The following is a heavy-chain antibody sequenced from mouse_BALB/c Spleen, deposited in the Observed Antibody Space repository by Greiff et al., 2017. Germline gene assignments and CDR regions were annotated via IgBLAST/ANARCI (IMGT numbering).Heavy chain of an antibody. D-gene: IGHD1-1*01. J-gene: IGHJ3*01. CDR3: TRSYYGSSTWFAY. V-gene: IGHV1-15*01. CDR2: IDPETGGT. CDR1: GYTFTDYE. Sequence: VQLQQSGAELVRPGASVTLSCKASGYTFTDYEMHWVKQTPVHGLEWIGAIDPETGGTAYNQKFKGKATLTADKSSSTAYMELRSLTSEDSAVYYCTRSYYGSSTWFAYWGQGTLVTVSA.